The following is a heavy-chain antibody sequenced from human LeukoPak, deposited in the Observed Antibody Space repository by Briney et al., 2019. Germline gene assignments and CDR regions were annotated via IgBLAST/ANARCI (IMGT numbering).Heavy chain of an antibody. D-gene: IGHD3-10*01. CDR2: IYYSGST. CDR1: GGSISSYY. Sequence: SETLSLTCTGSGGSISSYYWRWIRQPPGKGLERIAYIYYSGSTNYNPSLKSRVTISVDTSKNQFSLKLSSVTAADTAVYYCARGPGGYYYYGMDIWGQGTTVTVSS. CDR3: ARGPGGYYYYGMDI. J-gene: IGHJ6*02. V-gene: IGHV4-59*01.